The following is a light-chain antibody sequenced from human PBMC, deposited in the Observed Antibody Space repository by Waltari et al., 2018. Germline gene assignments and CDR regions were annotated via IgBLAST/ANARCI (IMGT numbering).Light chain of an antibody. CDR3: QQRSTWPLT. J-gene: IGKJ4*01. Sequence: EIVLTQSPATLSLSPGDRATLSCWASQNIGRHLAWYQQRPGQAPSLVIYDASNRATGIPARFSGSGSGTDFTLTISSLEPEDFAVYYCQQRSTWPLTFGGGTKVDIK. CDR2: DAS. CDR1: QNIGRH. V-gene: IGKV3-11*01.